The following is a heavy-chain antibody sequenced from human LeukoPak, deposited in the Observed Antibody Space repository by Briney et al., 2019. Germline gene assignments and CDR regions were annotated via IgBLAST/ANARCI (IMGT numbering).Heavy chain of an antibody. CDR2: INPSGGST. CDR3: ARGGPATVIYYYYYGMDV. D-gene: IGHD5-18*01. Sequence: ASVKVSCKASGYTFTSNYMHWVRQAPGQGLEWMGIINPSGGSTSYAQKFQGRVTMTRDTSTSTVYTELSSLRSEDTAVYYCARGGPATVIYYYYYGMDVWGQGTTVTVSS. J-gene: IGHJ6*02. V-gene: IGHV1-46*01. CDR1: GYTFTSNY.